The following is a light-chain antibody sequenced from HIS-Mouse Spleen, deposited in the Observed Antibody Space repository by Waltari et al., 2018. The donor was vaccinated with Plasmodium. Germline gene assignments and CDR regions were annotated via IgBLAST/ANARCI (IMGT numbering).Light chain of an antibody. CDR3: CSYAGSYTWV. J-gene: IGLJ3*02. Sequence: QSALTQPASVSGSPGQSITISCTGTSSDVGGYNYVSWYQQHPGKAPKLMLYDVSKRPSGVPDRFSGSKSGNTASLTISGRQAEDEADYYCCSYAGSYTWVFGGGTKLTVL. CDR1: SSDVGGYNY. V-gene: IGLV2-11*01. CDR2: DVS.